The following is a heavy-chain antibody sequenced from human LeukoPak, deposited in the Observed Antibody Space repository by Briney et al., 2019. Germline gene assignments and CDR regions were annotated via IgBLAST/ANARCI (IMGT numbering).Heavy chain of an antibody. CDR2: VSAYNGNT. J-gene: IGHJ4*02. CDR3: ARGFRFGESLGNY. Sequence: ASVKVSCKASGYAFTSYGISWVRQAPGQGLEGMGWVSAYNGNTNYAQKLQGRVTMTTDTSTSTASMALRSLRSDATAVSYCARGFRFGESLGNYWGQGTLVTVSS. D-gene: IGHD3-10*01. CDR1: GYAFTSYG. V-gene: IGHV1-18*01.